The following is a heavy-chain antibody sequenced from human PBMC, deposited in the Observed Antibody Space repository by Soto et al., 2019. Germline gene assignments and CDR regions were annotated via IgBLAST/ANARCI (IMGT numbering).Heavy chain of an antibody. D-gene: IGHD6-19*01. CDR2: ISRDGTNK. V-gene: IGHV3-30-3*01. CDR3: ARDSSGWYKFDY. CDR1: GFTFSDYA. J-gene: IGHJ4*02. Sequence: QVQLVESGGGVAQPGRSLRLSCVASGFTFSDYAMDWVRQAPGKGLEWVTVISRDGTNKYYADSVKGRFTISRDNSKNTLYLQMNSLTVEDTALYYCARDSSGWYKFDYWGQGTVVTVSS.